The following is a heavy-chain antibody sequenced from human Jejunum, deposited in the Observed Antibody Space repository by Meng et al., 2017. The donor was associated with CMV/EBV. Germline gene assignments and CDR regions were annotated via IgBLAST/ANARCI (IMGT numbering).Heavy chain of an antibody. CDR2: IGGGETT. J-gene: IGHJ4*02. D-gene: IGHD3-9*01. Sequence: CAASGFTLTTYEMNWVRQAPGQGLEWISYIGGGETTYYADSVKGRFTISRDSAKNSLYLQMDRLRVEDTAVYFCAKDGHHDYFFDHWGQGTLVTVSS. CDR3: AKDGHHDYFFDH. CDR1: GFTLTTYE. V-gene: IGHV3-48*03.